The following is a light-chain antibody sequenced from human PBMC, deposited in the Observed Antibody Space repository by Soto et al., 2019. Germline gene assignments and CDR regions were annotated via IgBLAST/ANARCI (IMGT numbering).Light chain of an antibody. J-gene: IGLJ2*01. CDR1: SGGIASNH. V-gene: IGLV6-57*04. Sequence: NFMLTQPHSVSESPGKTVTIACTRSSGGIASNHVQWYQQRPGSAPNIVIYKNDQRFSGVPARFSGSTDGSSNSASLTISGLQIDDEADYSCQSFDPASVVFGGGTKLTVL. CDR3: QSFDPASVV. CDR2: KND.